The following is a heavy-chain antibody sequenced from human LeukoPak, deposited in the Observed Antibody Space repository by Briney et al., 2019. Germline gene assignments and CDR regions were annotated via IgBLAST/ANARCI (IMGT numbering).Heavy chain of an antibody. V-gene: IGHV3-21*01. J-gene: IGHJ6*03. Sequence: GGSLRLSCAASGFTLSTYNMNWVRQSPGKGLEWVSSITSSISYIYYADSVKGRFTISRDNAKSSLYLQMNSLRDEDTAVYYCARDPYSGGYGAYYYYYMDVWGKGTTVTVSS. D-gene: IGHD6-19*01. CDR2: ITSSISYI. CDR1: GFTLSTYN. CDR3: ARDPYSGGYGAYYYYYMDV.